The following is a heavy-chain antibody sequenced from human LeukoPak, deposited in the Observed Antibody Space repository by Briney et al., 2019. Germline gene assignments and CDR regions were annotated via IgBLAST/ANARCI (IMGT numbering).Heavy chain of an antibody. Sequence: SSETLSLTCTVSGGSISSYYWSWVRQPPGKGLEWIGEIYHSGSTNYNPSLKSRVTISVDKSKNQFSLKLSSVTAADTAVYYCASGYYDSSGYNTHDYWGQGTLVTVSS. J-gene: IGHJ4*02. V-gene: IGHV4-59*12. CDR3: ASGYYDSSGYNTHDY. CDR1: GGSISSYY. CDR2: IYHSGST. D-gene: IGHD3-22*01.